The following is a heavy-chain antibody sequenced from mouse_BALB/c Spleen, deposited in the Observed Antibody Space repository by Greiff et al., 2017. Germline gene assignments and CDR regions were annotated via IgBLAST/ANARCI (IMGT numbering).Heavy chain of an antibody. CDR3: ARETSYAMDY. J-gene: IGHJ4*01. V-gene: IGHV5-6-3*01. Sequence: EVKLEESGGGLVQPGGSLKLSCAASGFTFSSYGMSWVRQTPDKRLELVATINSNGGSTYYPDSVKGRFTISRDNAKNTLYLQMSSLKSEDTAMYYCARETSYAMDYWGQGTSVTVSS. CDR2: INSNGGST. CDR1: GFTFSSYG.